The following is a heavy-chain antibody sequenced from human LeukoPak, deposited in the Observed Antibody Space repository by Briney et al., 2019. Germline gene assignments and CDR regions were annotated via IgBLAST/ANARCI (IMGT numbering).Heavy chain of an antibody. CDR3: AREPLYCSSTSCYPSYGMDV. D-gene: IGHD2-2*01. CDR1: GLTFSSYA. CDR2: ISYDGSNK. V-gene: IGHV3-30-3*01. J-gene: IGHJ6*02. Sequence: GRSLRLSCAASGLTFSSYAMHWVRQAPGKGLEWVAVISYDGSNKYYADSVKGRFTISRDNSKNTLYLQMNSLRAEDTAVYYCAREPLYCSSTSCYPSYGMDVWGQGTTVTVSS.